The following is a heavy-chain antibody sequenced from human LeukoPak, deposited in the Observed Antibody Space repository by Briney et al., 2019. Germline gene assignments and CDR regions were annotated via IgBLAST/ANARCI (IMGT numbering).Heavy chain of an antibody. CDR1: GGSIIRYL. Sequence: SETLSLTRTAPGGSIIRYLWSWSRQPAGKGLEWMGRVFTSGGPNYNPSLKRRVNIPLHTSKNQFSLKLTSVTSEDTARHYLAGRQGQWELWGQGSVVSV. CDR2: VFTSGGP. V-gene: IGHV4-4*07. J-gene: IGHJ3*01. CDR3: AGRQGQWEL. D-gene: IGHD1-1*01.